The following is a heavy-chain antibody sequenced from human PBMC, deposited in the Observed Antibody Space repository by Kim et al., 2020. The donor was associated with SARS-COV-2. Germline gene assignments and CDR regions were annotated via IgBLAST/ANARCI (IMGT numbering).Heavy chain of an antibody. CDR1: GGTFSSYA. D-gene: IGHD6-13*01. CDR2: IIPIFGTA. V-gene: IGHV1-69*13. J-gene: IGHJ5*02. Sequence: SVKVSCKASGGTFSSYAISWVRQAPGQGLEWMGGIIPIFGTANYAQKFQGRVTITADESTSTAYMELSSLRSEDTAVYYCARFKMIAAAENWFDPWGQGTLVTVSS. CDR3: ARFKMIAAAENWFDP.